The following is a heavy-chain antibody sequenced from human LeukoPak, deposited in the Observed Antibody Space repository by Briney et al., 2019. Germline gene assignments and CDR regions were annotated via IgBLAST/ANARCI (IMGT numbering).Heavy chain of an antibody. V-gene: IGHV3-74*01. J-gene: IGHJ3*02. CDR3: ARAPDRSEYSGALDM. CDR2: IYTDGSST. Sequence: GGSLRLSCAASGFTFSDYYMSWIRQAPGKGLVWVSRIYTDGSSTDYADFVKGRFTISRDNAKNMVYPQVESLRAEDTAVYYCARAPDRSEYSGALDMWGQGTMVTVSP. CDR1: GFTFSDYY. D-gene: IGHD3-22*01.